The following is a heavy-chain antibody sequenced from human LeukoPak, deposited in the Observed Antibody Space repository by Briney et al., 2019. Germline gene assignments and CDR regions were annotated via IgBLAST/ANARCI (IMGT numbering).Heavy chain of an antibody. CDR2: ISGYIGNT. V-gene: IGHV1-18*01. CDR1: GYTFTTYG. J-gene: IGHJ4*02. D-gene: IGHD2-2*02. Sequence: ASVKVSCKASGYTFTTYGISWVRQAPGQGLECMGWISGYIGNTNYAQKLQGRVTMTTDTFTSTAYMELRSLRSDDTAVYYCIGEYTLKKYYFDYWGQGTLVTVSS. CDR3: IGEYTLKKYYFDY.